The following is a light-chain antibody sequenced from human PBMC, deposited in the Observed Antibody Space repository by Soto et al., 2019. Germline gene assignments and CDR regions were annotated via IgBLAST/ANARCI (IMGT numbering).Light chain of an antibody. Sequence: EIVLTQSPATLSLSPGDRATLSCRASQSVGSYLGWYQQKPGQAPRLLIYDASNRATGIPARFSGSGSGTEFTLTIRNLEPEDFAVYFCQPRSSLLPFGGGTKVDIK. CDR2: DAS. CDR1: QSVGSY. V-gene: IGKV3-11*01. J-gene: IGKJ4*01. CDR3: QPRSSLLP.